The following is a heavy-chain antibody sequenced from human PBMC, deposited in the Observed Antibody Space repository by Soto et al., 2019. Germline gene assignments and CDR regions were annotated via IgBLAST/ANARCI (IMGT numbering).Heavy chain of an antibody. CDR1: GGTFSSYA. D-gene: IGHD3-22*01. J-gene: IGHJ4*02. CDR3: ARDPRKIYYDSSGYDY. CDR2: IIPIFGTA. Sequence: EASVKVSCKASGGTFSSYAISWVRQAPGQGLEWMGGIIPIFGTANYAQKFQGRVTITADESTSTAYMELSSLRSEDTAVYYCARDPRKIYYDSSGYDYWGQGTLVTVSS. V-gene: IGHV1-69*13.